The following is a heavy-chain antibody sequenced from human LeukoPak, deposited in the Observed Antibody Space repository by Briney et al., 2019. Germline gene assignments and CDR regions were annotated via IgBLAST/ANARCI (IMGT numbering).Heavy chain of an antibody. CDR2: IKQDGSEK. CDR1: GFTFADYA. J-gene: IGHJ4*02. D-gene: IGHD1-26*01. Sequence: PGGSLRLSCTSSGFTFADYAMSWVRQAPGKGLEWVANIKQDGSEKYYVDSVKGRFTISRDNAKNSLYLQMNSLRAEDTAVYYCARQKVGSTTIFDCWGQGTLVTVSS. CDR3: ARQKVGSTTIFDC. V-gene: IGHV3-7*01.